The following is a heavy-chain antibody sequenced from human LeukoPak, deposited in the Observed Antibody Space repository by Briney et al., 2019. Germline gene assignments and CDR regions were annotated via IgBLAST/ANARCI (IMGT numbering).Heavy chain of an antibody. CDR1: GTSIRSGSYY. Sequence: PSETLSLTCTVTGTSIRSGSYYWNWIRQAAGKGLEWIGRMYIGGRTTYNPSLKSRVTISLETTENQFSLRLRSVTAADTAVYYCARVTPPYGSGSYYSDPWGQGTLVTVSS. CDR2: MYIGGRT. D-gene: IGHD3-10*01. V-gene: IGHV4-61*02. CDR3: ARVTPPYGSGSYYSDP. J-gene: IGHJ5*02.